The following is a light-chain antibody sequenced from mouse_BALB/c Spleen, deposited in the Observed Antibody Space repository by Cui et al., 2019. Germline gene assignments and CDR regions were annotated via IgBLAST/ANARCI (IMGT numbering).Light chain of an antibody. Sequence: DIQMNQSPASLSASLGVTITITCHASENINVWLSWYQQKPGNIPKLLIYKASNLHTGVPSRFSGSGSGTGFTLTISSLQPEDIATYYCQQGQSYPLTFGSGTKLEIK. CDR3: QQGQSYPLT. CDR2: KAS. CDR1: ENINVW. V-gene: IGKV10-94*01_Mus_spretus. J-gene: IGKJ4*01.